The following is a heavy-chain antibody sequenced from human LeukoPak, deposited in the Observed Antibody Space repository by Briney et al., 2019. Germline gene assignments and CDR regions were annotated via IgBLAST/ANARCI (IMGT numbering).Heavy chain of an antibody. V-gene: IGHV3-23*01. CDR1: RFTFRGYA. CDR2: ISGSGGNT. Sequence: GGSLRLSCAASRFTFRGYAMSWVRQAPGKGLEWVSTISGSGGNTSYADSVKGRFTISRDNAKNTLSLQMNSLRAEDTAVYYCAKSDCASDGCKLLNFWGQGTLVTASS. D-gene: IGHD3-10*01. J-gene: IGHJ4*02. CDR3: AKSDCASDGCKLLNF.